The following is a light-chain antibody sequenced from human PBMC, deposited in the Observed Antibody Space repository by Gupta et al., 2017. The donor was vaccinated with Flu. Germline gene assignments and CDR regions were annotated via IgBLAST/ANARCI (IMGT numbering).Light chain of an antibody. CDR2: AAS. J-gene: IGKJ4*01. V-gene: IGKV1-39*01. CDR1: QSILSY. CDR3: QQSYSTPRI. Sequence: PSSLFASVGDRVTITCRASQSILSYLNWYQQKPGKAPKLLIYAASSLQSGVPSRFSGSGSGTDFTLTISSLQPEDFATYYCQQSYSTPRIFGGGTKVEIK.